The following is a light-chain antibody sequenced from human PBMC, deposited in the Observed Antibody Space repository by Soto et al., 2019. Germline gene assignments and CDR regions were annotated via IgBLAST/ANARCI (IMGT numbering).Light chain of an antibody. CDR1: QSVSSN. V-gene: IGKV3D-15*01. CDR3: QQYNNWPPIT. Sequence: EGITTLSCMASQSVSSNFLDWYQQKPGQAPRLLIYGASSRATGIPDRFSGSGSGTEFTLTISSLQSEDFAVYYCQQYNNWPPITFGQGTRLEIK. J-gene: IGKJ5*01. CDR2: GAS.